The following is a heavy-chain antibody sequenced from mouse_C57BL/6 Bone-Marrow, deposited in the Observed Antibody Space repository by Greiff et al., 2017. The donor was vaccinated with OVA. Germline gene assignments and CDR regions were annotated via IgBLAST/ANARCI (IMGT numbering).Heavy chain of an antibody. J-gene: IGHJ3*01. V-gene: IGHV14-4*01. D-gene: IGHD1-1*02. CDR3: TIMGCAY. CDR2: IDPENGDT. CDR1: GFNIKDDY. Sequence: VQLQPSGAELVRPGASVKLSCTASGFNIKDDYMHWVKQRPEQGLEWIGWIDPENGDTEYASKFQGKATITADTSSNTAYLQLSSLTSEDTAVYYCTIMGCAYWGQGTLVTVAA.